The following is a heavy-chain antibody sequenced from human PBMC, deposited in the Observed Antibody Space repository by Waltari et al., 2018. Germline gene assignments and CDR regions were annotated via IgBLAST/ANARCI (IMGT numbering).Heavy chain of an antibody. CDR1: GGTFSSYA. Sequence: QVQLVQSGAEVKKPGSSVKVSCKASGGTFSSYAISWVRQAPGQGLEWMGRIIPIFGTANYAQKCQGRVTITADKSTSTAYMELSSLRSEDTAVYYCARGPHRDGGNSRYFDYWGQGTLVTVSS. V-gene: IGHV1-69*08. D-gene: IGHD2-21*02. CDR2: IIPIFGTA. CDR3: ARGPHRDGGNSRYFDY. J-gene: IGHJ4*02.